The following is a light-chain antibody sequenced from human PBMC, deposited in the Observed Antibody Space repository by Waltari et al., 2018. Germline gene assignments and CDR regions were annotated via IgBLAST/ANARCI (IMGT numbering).Light chain of an antibody. V-gene: IGKV3-15*01. Sequence: EIIMTQSPATLSVSPGERATLSCRASQSVSSNLAWYQQKHGQAPRLLIYGASTRATGIPARFSGSGSGTEFTLTISSMQSEEFAIYYCQQYNNWPPSKTFGQGTRLEIK. CDR1: QSVSSN. CDR3: QQYNNWPPSKT. CDR2: GAS. J-gene: IGKJ5*01.